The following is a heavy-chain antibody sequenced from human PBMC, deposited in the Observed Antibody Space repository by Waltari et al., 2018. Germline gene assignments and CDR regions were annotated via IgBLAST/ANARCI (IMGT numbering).Heavy chain of an antibody. J-gene: IGHJ6*02. CDR3: ARQKIAAAGIGYYYYYYGMDV. D-gene: IGHD6-13*01. CDR1: GGSFSGYY. Sequence: QVQLQQWGAGLLKPSETLSLTCAVYGGSFSGYYWSWIRQPPGKGLGWIGEINHSGSTNYNPSLKSRVTISVDTSKNQFSLKLSSVTAADTAVYYCARQKIAAAGIGYYYYYYGMDVWGQGTTVTVSS. CDR2: INHSGST. V-gene: IGHV4-34*01.